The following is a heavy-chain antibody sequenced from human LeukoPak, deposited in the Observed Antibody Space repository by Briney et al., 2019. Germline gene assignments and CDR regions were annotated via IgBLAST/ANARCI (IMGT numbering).Heavy chain of an antibody. CDR2: ISHDGSNQ. D-gene: IGHD2-21*02. CDR3: ARQGDMGSWYFEY. Sequence: PGGSLRLSCAASGFTFTYYAMHWVRQAPGKGLEWVAVISHDGSNQQYADSVKGQVTISRDNSKSTLYLQMASLRAGDTAVYYWARQGDMGSWYFEYWGQETRVTVSS. V-gene: IGHV3-30-3*01. J-gene: IGHJ4*02. CDR1: GFTFTYYA.